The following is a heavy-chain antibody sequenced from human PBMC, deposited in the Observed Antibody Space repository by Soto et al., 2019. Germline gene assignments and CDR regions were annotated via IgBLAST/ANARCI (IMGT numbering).Heavy chain of an antibody. J-gene: IGHJ6*02. CDR1: GGTFSSYA. V-gene: IGHV1-69*12. CDR3: ARKMIVVVISGHYYYGMDV. CDR2: IIPIFGTA. D-gene: IGHD3-22*01. Sequence: QVQLVQSGAEVKKPGSSVKVSYKASGGTFSSYAISWVRQAPGQGLEWMGGIIPIFGTANYAQKFQGRVTITADEXXSXAXXALSSLRSEDTAVYYCARKMIVVVISGHYYYGMDVWGQGTTVTVSS.